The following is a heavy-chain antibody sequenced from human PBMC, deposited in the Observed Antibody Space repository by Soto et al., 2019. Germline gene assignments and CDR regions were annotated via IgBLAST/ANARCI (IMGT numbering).Heavy chain of an antibody. D-gene: IGHD3-3*01. CDR3: ASDFERSAIGT. CDR1: GGSFSGYY. V-gene: IGHV4-34*01. Sequence: SETLSLTCAVYGGSFSGYYWSWIRQPPGKGLEWIGEINHSGSTNYNPSLKSRVTISVDTSKNQFSLKLSSVTAADTEVYFCASDFERSAIGTWGQGTSVTVSS. J-gene: IGHJ5*02. CDR2: INHSGST.